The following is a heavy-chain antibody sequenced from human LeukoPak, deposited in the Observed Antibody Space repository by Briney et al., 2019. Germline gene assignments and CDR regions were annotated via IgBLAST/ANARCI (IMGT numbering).Heavy chain of an antibody. V-gene: IGHV3-15*01. CDR1: GFTFSNAW. D-gene: IGHD3-10*01. CDR2: IKSKTDGGTT. J-gene: IGHJ4*02. Sequence: GGTLRLSCAASGFTFSNAWMSWVRQAPGKGLEWVGRIKSKTDGGTTDYAAPVKGRFTISRDDSKNTLYLQMNSLKTEDTAVYYCTTQYYGSGSYYRGYFDYWGQGTLVTVCS. CDR3: TTQYYGSGSYYRGYFDY.